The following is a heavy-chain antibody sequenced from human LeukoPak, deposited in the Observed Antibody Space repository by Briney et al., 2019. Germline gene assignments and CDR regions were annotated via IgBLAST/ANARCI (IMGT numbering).Heavy chain of an antibody. J-gene: IGHJ3*02. CDR2: ISYDGSNK. D-gene: IGHD1-26*01. Sequence: GGSLRLSCAASGFTFSSYGMHWVRQAPGKGLEWVAVISYDGSNKYYADSVKGRFTISRDNSKNTLYLQMNSLRAEDTAVYYCARDTDSGSYLGAFDIWGQGTMVTVSS. CDR3: ARDTDSGSYLGAFDI. V-gene: IGHV3-30*03. CDR1: GFTFSSYG.